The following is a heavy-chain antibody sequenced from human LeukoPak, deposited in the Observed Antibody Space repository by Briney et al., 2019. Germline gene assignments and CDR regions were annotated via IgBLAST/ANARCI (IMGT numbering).Heavy chain of an antibody. CDR2: ISSNGGST. CDR1: GFTFSSYA. V-gene: IGHV3-64*02. Sequence: GGSLRLSCAASGFTFSSYAMHWVRQAPGKGLEYVSAISSNGGSTYYADSVKGRFTISRDNSKNTLYLQMGSLRAEDMAVYYCVRAADSPGSLPYDYWRQGTLVTVSS. J-gene: IGHJ4*02. D-gene: IGHD2-2*01. CDR3: VRAADSPGSLPYDY.